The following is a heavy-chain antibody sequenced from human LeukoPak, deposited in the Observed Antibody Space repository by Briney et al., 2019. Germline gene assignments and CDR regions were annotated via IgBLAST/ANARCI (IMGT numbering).Heavy chain of an antibody. CDR3: ARDLTRDHWFDP. CDR2: ISRSTSYI. J-gene: IGHJ5*02. V-gene: IGHV3-21*01. D-gene: IGHD7-27*01. CDR1: GFTFSSYS. Sequence: PGGSLRLSCAASGFTFSSYSMNWVRQAPGKGLEWVSSISRSTSYIYYADSVKGRFTISRDNANNSLYLQMNSLRAEDTAVYYCARDLTRDHWFDPWGQGTLVTASS.